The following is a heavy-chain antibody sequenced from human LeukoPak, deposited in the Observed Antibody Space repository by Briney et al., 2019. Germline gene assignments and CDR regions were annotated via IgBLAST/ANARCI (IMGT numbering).Heavy chain of an antibody. CDR1: GYTFTGYY. CDR3: AREGGLPAVGTIGNCFDP. V-gene: IGHV1-2*02. J-gene: IGHJ5*02. Sequence: ASVTVSCKASGYTFTGYYIHWVRQAPGQGLEWMGWINPNSGGTSYAQKFQGRVTMTRDTSISTAYMDLSRLSSDDTAMYYCAREGGLPAVGTIGNCFDPWGQGTLVTVTS. D-gene: IGHD6-13*01. CDR2: INPNSGGT.